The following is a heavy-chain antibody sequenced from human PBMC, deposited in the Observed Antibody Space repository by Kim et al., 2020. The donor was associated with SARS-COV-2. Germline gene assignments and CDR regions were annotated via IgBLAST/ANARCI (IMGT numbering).Heavy chain of an antibody. D-gene: IGHD3-10*01. CDR2: ISWNSGSI. J-gene: IGHJ4*02. Sequence: GGSLRLSCAASGFTFDDYAMHWVRQAPGKGLEWVSGISWNSGSIGYADSVKGRFTISRDNAKNSLYLQMNSLRAEDTALYYCAKDIWFGGLFSPNFDYWGQGTLVTVSS. V-gene: IGHV3-9*01. CDR1: GFTFDDYA. CDR3: AKDIWFGGLFSPNFDY.